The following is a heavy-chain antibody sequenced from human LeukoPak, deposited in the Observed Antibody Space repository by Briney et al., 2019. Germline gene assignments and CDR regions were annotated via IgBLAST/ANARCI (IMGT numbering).Heavy chain of an antibody. CDR2: VHLDGRT. D-gene: IGHD6-25*01. V-gene: IGHV4-4*02. J-gene: IGHJ4*02. CDR3: AREGGFYRPLDY. CDR1: GASVSSTNW. Sequence: SETLSLTCGVSGASVSSTNWWSWIRQPPGKGLEWIGEVHLDGRTNFNPSLKSRLTMSVDLSENHVSLKLTSVTAADTAGYYCAREGGFYRPLDYTGQGTLVTVSS.